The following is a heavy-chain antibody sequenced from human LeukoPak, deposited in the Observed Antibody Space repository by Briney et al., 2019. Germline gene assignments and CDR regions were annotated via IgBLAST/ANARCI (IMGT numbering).Heavy chain of an antibody. J-gene: IGHJ4*02. CDR3: AKIWGLAAAGIEDY. CDR2: IKQDGGKI. Sequence: GGSLRLSCAASGFTFSSYWMSWVRQAPGKGLEWVANIKQDGGKIFYVDSVKGRFTISRDNAKNSLYLQMNSLRAEDTAVYYCAKIWGLAAAGIEDYWGQGTLVTVSS. D-gene: IGHD6-13*01. CDR1: GFTFSSYW. V-gene: IGHV3-7*01.